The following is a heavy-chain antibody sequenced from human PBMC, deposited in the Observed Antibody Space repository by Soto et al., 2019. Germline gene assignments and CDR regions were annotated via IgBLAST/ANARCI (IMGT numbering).Heavy chain of an antibody. Sequence: EVQLVESGGGLVQPGGSLRLSCAASGFTFSSYWMSWVRQAPGKGLECVANINQDGSGKYYVDSVKGRFTISRDNAKNPLSRQMNSLRAEDTAVYYCAVQGATFDYWGQGTLVTVSS. J-gene: IGHJ4*02. CDR1: GFTFSSYW. V-gene: IGHV3-7*01. D-gene: IGHD1-26*01. CDR3: AVQGATFDY. CDR2: INQDGSGK.